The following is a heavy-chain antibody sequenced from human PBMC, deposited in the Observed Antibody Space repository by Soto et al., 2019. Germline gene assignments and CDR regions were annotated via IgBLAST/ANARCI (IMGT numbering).Heavy chain of an antibody. CDR2: ISSSSTYT. J-gene: IGHJ2*01. CDR3: ASSPGTGDYVELMDWSCDL. D-gene: IGHD4-17*01. V-gene: IGHV3-11*05. Sequence: QVQLVESGGGLVKPGGSLRLSCAASGFTFSDYYMSWIREAPGKGLEWISYISSSSTYTNYADSVKGRFTISRDNAKNSLHLQMNSLRAEDTAVYYCASSPGTGDYVELMDWSCDLWGRGTLVTVSS. CDR1: GFTFSDYY.